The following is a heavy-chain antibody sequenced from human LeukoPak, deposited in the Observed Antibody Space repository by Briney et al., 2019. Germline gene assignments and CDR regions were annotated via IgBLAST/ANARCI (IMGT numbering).Heavy chain of an antibody. D-gene: IGHD6-6*01. CDR3: ASHRSSSRYYYYYYGMDV. CDR2: INHSGST. J-gene: IGHJ6*02. Sequence: SETLSLTCAVYGGSFSGYYWSWIRQPPGKGLEWIGEINHSGSTNYNPSLKIRVTISVDTSKNQFSLKLSSVTAADTAVYYCASHRSSSRYYYYYYGMDVWGQGTTVTVSS. V-gene: IGHV4-34*01. CDR1: GGSFSGYY.